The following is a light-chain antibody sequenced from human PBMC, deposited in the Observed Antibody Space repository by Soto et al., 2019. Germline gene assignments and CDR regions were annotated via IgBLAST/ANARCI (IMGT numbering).Light chain of an antibody. CDR2: GAS. CDR1: QSVNIN. V-gene: IGKV3D-15*01. Sequence: EIVMTQSQVTLSASPGERVTLSCRASQSVNINLAWYQQRPGQAPRVLIYGASKRVSGILDRFSGSGSGTDFTLTISSLEPYDFALYYCQQYKDWPPLTFGGGTRVEIK. J-gene: IGKJ4*01. CDR3: QQYKDWPPLT.